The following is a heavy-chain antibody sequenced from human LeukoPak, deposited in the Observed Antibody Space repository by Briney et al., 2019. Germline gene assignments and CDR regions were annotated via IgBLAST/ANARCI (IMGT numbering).Heavy chain of an antibody. CDR2: IYTSGST. Sequence: SEALSLTCTVSGGSISSYYWSWIRQPAGKGLEWIGRIYTSGSTNYNPSLKSRVTMSVDTSKNQFSLKLSSVTAADTAVYYCAREYSSGYYDAFDIWGQGTMVTVSS. D-gene: IGHD3-22*01. CDR1: GGSISSYY. V-gene: IGHV4-4*07. J-gene: IGHJ3*02. CDR3: AREYSSGYYDAFDI.